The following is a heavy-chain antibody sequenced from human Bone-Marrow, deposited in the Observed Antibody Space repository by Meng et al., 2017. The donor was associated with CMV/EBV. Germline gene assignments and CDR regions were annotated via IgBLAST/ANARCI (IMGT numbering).Heavy chain of an antibody. Sequence: SETLSLTCTVSGGSVSSGSYYWSWIRQPPGKGLEWIGYIYYSGSTNYNPSLKSRVTISVDTSKNQFSLKLSSVTAADTAVYYCVREVAPWSYYYGMDVWGQGTTVTVSS. J-gene: IGHJ6*02. D-gene: IGHD2-21*01. CDR1: GGSVSSGSYY. CDR2: IYYSGST. CDR3: VREVAPWSYYYGMDV. V-gene: IGHV4-61*01.